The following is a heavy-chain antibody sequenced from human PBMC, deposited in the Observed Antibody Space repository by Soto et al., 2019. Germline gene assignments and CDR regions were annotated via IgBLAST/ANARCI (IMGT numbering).Heavy chain of an antibody. D-gene: IGHD6-25*01. CDR2: IYYSGST. Sequence: PSETLSLTCTVSGGSISSSSYYWGWIRQPPGKGLEWIGSIYYSGSTYYNPSLRSRVTISVDTSKNQCSLKLSSVTAADTAADYRARRAAAAGNYYYDYMDVWGKGTTVTVSS. J-gene: IGHJ6*03. V-gene: IGHV4-39*01. CDR1: GGSISSSSYY. CDR3: ARRAAAAGNYYYDYMDV.